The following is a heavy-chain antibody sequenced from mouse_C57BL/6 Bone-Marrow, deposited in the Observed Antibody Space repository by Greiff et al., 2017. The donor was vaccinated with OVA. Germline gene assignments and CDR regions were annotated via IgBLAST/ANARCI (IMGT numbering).Heavy chain of an antibody. Sequence: VQLQQSGAELVRPGASVTLSCKASGYTFTDYVMHWVKQTPVHGLEWIGAIDPETGGTAYNQKFKGKAILTADKSSSTAYMELRSLTSEDSAVYYCNYGSSYYYAMDYWGQGTSVTVSS. J-gene: IGHJ4*01. CDR2: IDPETGGT. D-gene: IGHD1-1*01. CDR3: NYGSSYYYAMDY. V-gene: IGHV1-15*01. CDR1: GYTFTDYV.